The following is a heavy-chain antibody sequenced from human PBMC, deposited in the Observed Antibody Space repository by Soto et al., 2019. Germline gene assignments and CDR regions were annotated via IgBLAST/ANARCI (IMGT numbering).Heavy chain of an antibody. J-gene: IGHJ6*02. CDR2: ISGSGGST. D-gene: IGHD3-3*01. CDR3: ARGVLRFLEWLPSSYYYYYGMDV. V-gene: IGHV3-23*01. CDR1: GFTFSSYA. Sequence: GGSLRLSCAASGFTFSSYAMSWVRQAPGKGLEWVSAISGSGGSTYYADSVKGRFTISRDNSKNTLYLQMNSLRAEDTAVYYCARGVLRFLEWLPSSYYYYYGMDVWGQGTTVTVSS.